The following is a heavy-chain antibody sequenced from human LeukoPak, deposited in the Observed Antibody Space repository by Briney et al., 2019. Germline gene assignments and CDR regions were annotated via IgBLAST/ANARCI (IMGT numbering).Heavy chain of an antibody. CDR1: GGTFSSYA. D-gene: IGHD3-22*01. Sequence: GASVKVSCKASGGTFSSYAISWVRQAPGQGLEWMGRIIPILGIANYAQKFQGRVTMTRDTSISTAYMELSRLRSDDTAVYYCARSRDPRVVVMQFDYWGQGTLVTVSS. J-gene: IGHJ4*02. CDR3: ARSRDPRVVVMQFDY. CDR2: IIPILGIA. V-gene: IGHV1-69*04.